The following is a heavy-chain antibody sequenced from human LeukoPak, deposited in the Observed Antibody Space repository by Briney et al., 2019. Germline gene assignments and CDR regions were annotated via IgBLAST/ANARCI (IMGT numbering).Heavy chain of an antibody. Sequence: SETLSLTCTVSGGSISSSSYYWSWIRQPAGKGLEWIGRIHTSGSTNYNPSLKSRVTMSVDTSKNQFSLKLSSVTAADTAVYYCARDQYYYDSSGSPTFDYWGQGTLVTVSS. V-gene: IGHV4-61*02. J-gene: IGHJ4*02. CDR3: ARDQYYYDSSGSPTFDY. D-gene: IGHD3-22*01. CDR1: GGSISSSSYY. CDR2: IHTSGST.